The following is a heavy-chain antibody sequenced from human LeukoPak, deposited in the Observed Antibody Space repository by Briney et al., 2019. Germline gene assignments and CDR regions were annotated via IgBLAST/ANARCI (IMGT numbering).Heavy chain of an antibody. CDR2: ISGSGGNT. V-gene: IGHV3-23*01. CDR3: AKDLHLDAYSTGCFDY. D-gene: IGHD6-19*01. Sequence: GGSLRLSCAASGFTFSSYAMSWVRQAPGKGLEWVSAISGSGGNTYYADSVKGRFTISRDNSKNTLFLQMNSLRAEDTAVYYCAKDLHLDAYSTGCFDYWGQGTLVTVSS. CDR1: GFTFSSYA. J-gene: IGHJ4*02.